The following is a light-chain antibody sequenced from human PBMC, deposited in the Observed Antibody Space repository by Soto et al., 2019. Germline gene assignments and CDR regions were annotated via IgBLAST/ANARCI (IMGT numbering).Light chain of an antibody. Sequence: EIVMTQSPATLSVSPGERATLSCRASQSVSSNLAWYQQKPGQAPRLLIYGASTRAPGIPARFSGSGSGTDFTITISSLQSEDFAVYYCQQYNTWPPWTFGQGTKVEIK. CDR1: QSVSSN. J-gene: IGKJ1*01. CDR2: GAS. CDR3: QQYNTWPPWT. V-gene: IGKV3-15*01.